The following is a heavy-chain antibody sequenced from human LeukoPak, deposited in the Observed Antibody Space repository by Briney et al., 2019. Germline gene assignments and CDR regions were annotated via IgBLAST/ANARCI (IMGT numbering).Heavy chain of an antibody. CDR2: INHSGST. CDR3: AREPVATGHYFDY. CDR1: GGSFSGYY. J-gene: IGHJ4*02. D-gene: IGHD4-23*01. V-gene: IGHV4-34*09. Sequence: SETLSLTCAVYGGSFSGYYWSWLRQPPGKGLEWIGEINHSGSTYYNPSLKSRVTISVDTSKNQFSLKLSSVTAADTAVYYCAREPVATGHYFDYWGQGTLVTVSS.